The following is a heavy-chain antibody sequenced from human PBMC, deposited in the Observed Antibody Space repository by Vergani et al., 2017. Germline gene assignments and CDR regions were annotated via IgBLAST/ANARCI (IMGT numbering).Heavy chain of an antibody. CDR2: ISARYPST. CDR3: ARLSYDTTPYLQGGYDC. V-gene: IGHV3-23*01. Sequence: QLQESGPGLVKPSATLSLTCSVSGASIRSSNYYWGWIRQPPGKGLEWVSAISARYPSTYYADSVKGRFTISRDNSKNMLYLQMNSLRAEDTAVYYCARLSYDTTPYLQGGYDCWGQGTLVSVSS. CDR1: GASIRSSNYY. D-gene: IGHD3-22*01. J-gene: IGHJ4*02.